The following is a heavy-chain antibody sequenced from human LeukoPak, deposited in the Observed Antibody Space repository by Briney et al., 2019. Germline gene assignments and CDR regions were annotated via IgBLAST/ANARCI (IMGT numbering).Heavy chain of an antibody. J-gene: IGHJ4*02. Sequence: SGPTLVKPTQTLTLTCPFSGFSLSTRGVGVSWIRQPPGKALAWLALIYWDDDKRYSPSLKSRLTITKDTSKNQVVLTMTNMDPVDTATYYCAHRQVAGPLFDYWGQGTLVTVSS. CDR1: GFSLSTRGVG. V-gene: IGHV2-5*02. CDR2: IYWDDDK. CDR3: AHRQVAGPLFDY. D-gene: IGHD2-15*01.